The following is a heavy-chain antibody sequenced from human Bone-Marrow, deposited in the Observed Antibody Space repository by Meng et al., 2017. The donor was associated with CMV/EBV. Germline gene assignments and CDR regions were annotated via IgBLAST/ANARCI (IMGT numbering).Heavy chain of an antibody. Sequence: SVKVSCKASGGTFSSYAISWVRQAPGQGLEWMGGIIPILGIANYAQKFQGRVTITADKSTSTAYMELSSLRSEDTAVYYCARVWAAGRPDYYGMDVWGQGTTATVSS. CDR2: IIPILGIA. D-gene: IGHD6-13*01. CDR1: GGTFSSYA. V-gene: IGHV1-69*10. CDR3: ARVWAAGRPDYYGMDV. J-gene: IGHJ6*02.